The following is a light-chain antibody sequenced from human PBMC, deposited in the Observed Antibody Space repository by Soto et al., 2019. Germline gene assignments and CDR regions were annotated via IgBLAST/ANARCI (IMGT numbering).Light chain of an antibody. CDR2: DAS. V-gene: IGKV3-20*01. Sequence: EIVLTQSPGTLSLSPVERATLSCRASQSISSRYLAWYQQKPGQAPRLLIYDASSRATGIPDRFSGSGSGTDFTLTINRLAPADYAVSHCEQYHSAPRTLGQGTKVAIK. CDR1: QSISSRY. J-gene: IGKJ1*01. CDR3: EQYHSAPRT.